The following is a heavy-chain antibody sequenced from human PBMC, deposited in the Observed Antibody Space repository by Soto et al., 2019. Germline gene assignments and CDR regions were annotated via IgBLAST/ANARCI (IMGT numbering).Heavy chain of an antibody. V-gene: IGHV1-69*01. D-gene: IGHD6-6*01. CDR3: ARTIGAHYWYFDL. J-gene: IGHJ2*01. Sequence: QVQLVQSGAEVRKPGSSVKVSCTASGGTFSSFGISWVRQAPGQGLEWMGGIIPIFGTANYAQKFQGRVTTTADESTSTAYMELSSLRSEDTAVYYCARTIGAHYWYFDLWGRGTLVTVSS. CDR2: IIPIFGTA. CDR1: GGTFSSFG.